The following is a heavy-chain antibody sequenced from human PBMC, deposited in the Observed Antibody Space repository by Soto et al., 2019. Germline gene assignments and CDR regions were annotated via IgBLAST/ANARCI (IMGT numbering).Heavy chain of an antibody. CDR2: INSDGSRT. J-gene: IGHJ6*03. Sequence: EVQLVESGGGLVQPGGSVRLSCEASGFTFSSYWMHWVRQVPGKGLVCVSRINSDGSRTTYADSVKGRFTISRDNARNTVYLQMTSLSTADKAVYYCARIGVGYYYMDVWGKGPIITVSS. CDR1: GFTFSSYW. D-gene: IGHD3-22*01. CDR3: ARIGVGYYYMDV. V-gene: IGHV3-74*01.